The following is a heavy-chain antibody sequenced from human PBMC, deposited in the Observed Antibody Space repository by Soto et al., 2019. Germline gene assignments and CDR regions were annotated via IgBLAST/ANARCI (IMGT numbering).Heavy chain of an antibody. D-gene: IGHD3-10*01. V-gene: IGHV1-3*01. Sequence: QVQLVQSGAEVKKPGASVKVSCKASGYTFTSYAMHWVRQAPGLRLEWMGWINAGNGNTKYSQKFQGSVTITRDTSARTAYMQLSSLRSEDTAVYYCEGYYYGSGSYYGWFDPWGQGTLVTVSS. CDR2: INAGNGNT. CDR1: GYTFTSYA. CDR3: EGYYYGSGSYYGWFDP. J-gene: IGHJ5*02.